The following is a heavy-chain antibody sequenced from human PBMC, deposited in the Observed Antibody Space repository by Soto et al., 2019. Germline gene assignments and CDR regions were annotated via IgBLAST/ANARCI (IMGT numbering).Heavy chain of an antibody. CDR2: IGTAGDT. CDR3: AKSQEIGTHFFDS. D-gene: IGHD6-13*01. V-gene: IGHV3-13*01. Sequence: GGSLRLSCEASGFTFSGYDMHWVRQPTGKGLEWVSSIGTAGDTYYAVSVKGRFTISRDNAKNSLSLQMNSLRAGDMAVYFCAKSQEIGTHFFDSWGQGTQVTVSS. CDR1: GFTFSGYD. J-gene: IGHJ4*02.